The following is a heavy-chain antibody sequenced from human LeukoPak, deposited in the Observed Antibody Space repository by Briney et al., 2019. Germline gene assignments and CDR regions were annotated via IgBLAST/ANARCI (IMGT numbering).Heavy chain of an antibody. V-gene: IGHV4-59*01. D-gene: IGHD6-19*01. CDR1: GGSISSYY. CDR3: ARGTPSGWPYYYYYMDV. CDR2: IYYSGST. J-gene: IGHJ6*03. Sequence: SETLSLTCTVSGGSISSYYWSWIRQPPGKGLEWIGYIYYSGSTNYNPPLKSRVTISVDTSKNQFSLKLSSVTAADTAVYYCARGTPSGWPYYYYYMDVWGKGTTVTISS.